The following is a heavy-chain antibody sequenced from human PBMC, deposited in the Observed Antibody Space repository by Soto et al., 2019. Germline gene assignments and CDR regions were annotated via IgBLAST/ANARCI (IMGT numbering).Heavy chain of an antibody. V-gene: IGHV1-3*01. CDR3: AGTYYDFWSGLN. J-gene: IGHJ4*02. D-gene: IGHD3-3*01. Sequence: QVQLVQSGAEVKKPGASVKVSCKTSGYTFTSYAMHWVRQAPGQRLEWMGWINAGNGNTKYSQKFQGRVTITRDTSASTAYMELSSLRSEDTAVYSFAGTYYDFWSGLNWGQGTLVTVSS. CDR1: GYTFTSYA. CDR2: INAGNGNT.